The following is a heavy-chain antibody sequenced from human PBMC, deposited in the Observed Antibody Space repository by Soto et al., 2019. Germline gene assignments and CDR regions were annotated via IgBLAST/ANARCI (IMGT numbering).Heavy chain of an antibody. CDR2: MSNDGRNE. CDR3: AKGSSRFGYSSSWSIDY. Sequence: GGSLRLSCAVSGFTFSNYAMHWVRQAAGKGLEWVAVMSNDGRNEYYADSVRGRFSISRDNSKSTLYLQMTILRPEDTALYYCAKGSSRFGYSSSWSIDYWGQGTLVTVSS. J-gene: IGHJ4*02. D-gene: IGHD6-13*01. V-gene: IGHV3-30*18. CDR1: GFTFSNYA.